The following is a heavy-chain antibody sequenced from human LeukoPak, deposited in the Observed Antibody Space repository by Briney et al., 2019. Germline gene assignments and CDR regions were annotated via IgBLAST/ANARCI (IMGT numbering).Heavy chain of an antibody. Sequence: GGSLRPSCAAAGFTFSTYAVSSVRQAPGKGLEWVSAISSSGGTTYYADSVKGRFSISRDNSKNTLYLQMNSLRAEDTAVYYCAKDRNGWPTNFDSWGQGTLVTVSA. CDR2: ISSSGGTT. V-gene: IGHV3-23*01. D-gene: IGHD6-19*01. CDR1: GFTFSTYA. J-gene: IGHJ4*02. CDR3: AKDRNGWPTNFDS.